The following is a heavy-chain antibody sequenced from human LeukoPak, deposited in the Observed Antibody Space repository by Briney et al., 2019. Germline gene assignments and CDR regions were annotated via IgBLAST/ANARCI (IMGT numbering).Heavy chain of an antibody. Sequence: PGGSLRLSCAASGFTFSSYGMHWVRQAPGKGLEWVAVISYDGSNKYYADSVKGRFTISRDNSKNTLYLQMNSLRAEDTALYYCARAHLGIGPSEAFDIWGQGTMVTVSS. V-gene: IGHV3-33*05. CDR3: ARAHLGIGPSEAFDI. CDR2: ISYDGSNK. J-gene: IGHJ3*02. D-gene: IGHD2-21*01. CDR1: GFTFSSYG.